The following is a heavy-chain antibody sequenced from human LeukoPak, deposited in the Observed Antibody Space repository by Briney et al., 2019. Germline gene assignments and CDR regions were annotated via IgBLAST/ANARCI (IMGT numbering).Heavy chain of an antibody. Sequence: SETLSLTCTVSGGSISSDYWSWIRQPPGKGLEWIGYIYYSGRTYYNPSLKSRVTISVDTSKNQFSLKLSSVTAADTAVYYCARGFYSPHYWGQGTLVCVSS. J-gene: IGHJ4*02. CDR3: ARGFYSPHY. CDR1: GGSISSDY. CDR2: IYYSGRT. V-gene: IGHV4-59*01. D-gene: IGHD4-11*01.